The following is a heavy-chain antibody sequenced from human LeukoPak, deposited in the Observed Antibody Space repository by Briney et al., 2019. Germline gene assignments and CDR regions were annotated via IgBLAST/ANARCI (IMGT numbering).Heavy chain of an antibody. CDR3: ASGGYKLDY. V-gene: IGHV1-2*02. Sequence: ASVKVSCKASGYTFTGHYMHWVRQAPGRGLEWMGWINPNSGATNYAQKFQGRVTMTRDTSVSTAYMELSTLRSDDTAVYYCASGGYKLDYWGQGTLVTVSS. J-gene: IGHJ4*02. D-gene: IGHD5-18*01. CDR1: GYTFTGHY. CDR2: INPNSGAT.